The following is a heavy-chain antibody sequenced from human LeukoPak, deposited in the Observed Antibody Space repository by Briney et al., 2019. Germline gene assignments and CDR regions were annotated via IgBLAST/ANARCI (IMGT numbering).Heavy chain of an antibody. Sequence: GGSLRLSCAASGFTVSSNYMSWVRQAPGKGLEWASVIYSGGSTYYADSVKGRFTISRDNSKNTLYLQMNSLRAEDTAVYYCARYYDSSGYYDAFDIWGQGTMVTVSS. J-gene: IGHJ3*02. V-gene: IGHV3-53*01. CDR3: ARYYDSSGYYDAFDI. CDR1: GFTVSSNY. CDR2: IYSGGST. D-gene: IGHD3-22*01.